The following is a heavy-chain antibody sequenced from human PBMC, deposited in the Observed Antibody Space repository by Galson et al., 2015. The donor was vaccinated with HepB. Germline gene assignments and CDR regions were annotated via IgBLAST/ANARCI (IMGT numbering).Heavy chain of an antibody. V-gene: IGHV3-7*03. Sequence: SLRLSCAASGFTFSSYAMHWVRQAPGKGLEWVANIKQDGSEKYYVDSVKGRFTISRDNAKNSLYLQMNSLRAEDTAVYYCARAWSGYDPFDYWGQGTLVTVSS. CDR2: IKQDGSEK. J-gene: IGHJ4*02. CDR1: GFTFSSYA. D-gene: IGHD5-12*01. CDR3: ARAWSGYDPFDY.